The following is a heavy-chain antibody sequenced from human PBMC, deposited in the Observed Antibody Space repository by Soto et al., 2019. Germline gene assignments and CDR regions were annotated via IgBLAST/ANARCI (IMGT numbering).Heavy chain of an antibody. CDR2: IYYSGST. V-gene: IGHV4-59*01. CDR3: ARDKHTSGFYALDY. CDR1: GGSTSSYY. J-gene: IGHJ4*02. Sequence: SETLSLTCTVSGGSTSSYYCSWIRQPPGKGLEWIGYIYYSGSTNYNPSLKSRVTISLDTSKNQFSLKLSSVTAADTAVYYCARDKHTSGFYALDYWGQGTLVTVSS. D-gene: IGHD3-22*01.